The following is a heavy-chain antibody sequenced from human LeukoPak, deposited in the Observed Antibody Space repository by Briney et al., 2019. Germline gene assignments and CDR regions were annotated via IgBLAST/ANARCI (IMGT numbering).Heavy chain of an antibody. Sequence: GGSLRLSCAASGFTFSSYSMNWVRQAPGKGLEWVSYISSSSSTIYYADSVKGRFTISRDNAKNSLYLQTNSLRAEDTAVYYCARDFGDPIDYWGQGTLVTVSS. J-gene: IGHJ4*02. V-gene: IGHV3-48*01. CDR1: GFTFSSYS. D-gene: IGHD3-10*01. CDR2: ISSSSSTI. CDR3: ARDFGDPIDY.